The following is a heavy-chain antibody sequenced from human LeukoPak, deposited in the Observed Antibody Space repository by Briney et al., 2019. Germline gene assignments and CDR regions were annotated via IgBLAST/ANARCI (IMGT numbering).Heavy chain of an antibody. CDR2: IYYSGST. CDR1: GGSISSSSYY. D-gene: IGHD6-19*01. J-gene: IGHJ4*02. Sequence: SETLSLTCTVSGGSISSSSYYWGWIREPPGKGLEWIGSIYYSGSTYYNPSLKSRVTISVDTSKNQFSLKLSSVTAADTAVCYCARRGSGWYYFDYWGQGTLVTVSS. CDR3: ARRGSGWYYFDY. V-gene: IGHV4-39*01.